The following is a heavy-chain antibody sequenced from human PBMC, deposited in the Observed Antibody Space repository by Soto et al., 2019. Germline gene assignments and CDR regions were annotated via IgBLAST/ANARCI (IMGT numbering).Heavy chain of an antibody. D-gene: IGHD3-22*01. CDR1: GFTFSSYS. V-gene: IGHV3-48*04. CDR2: ISSSSSTI. Sequence: GGSLRLSCAASGFTFSSYSMNWVRQAPGKGLEWVSYISSSSSTIYYADSVKGRFTISRDNSQNTLYLQMSNLRAEDTAVYFCARDSDYYDSSGHFHAIDIWGQGTMVTVSS. CDR3: ARDSDYYDSSGHFHAIDI. J-gene: IGHJ3*02.